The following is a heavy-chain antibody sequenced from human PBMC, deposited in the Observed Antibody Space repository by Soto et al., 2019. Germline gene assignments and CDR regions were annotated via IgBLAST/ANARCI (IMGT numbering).Heavy chain of an antibody. CDR1: GDSIGDTVHY. D-gene: IGHD3-10*01. V-gene: IGHV4-39*01. J-gene: IGHJ5*02. Sequence: PSETLSLTCSVSGDSIGDTVHYGGWVRQPPGKGLEWIGHMFYRGDRFYNPSLKSRVTISVDKSKNQFSPSLTSVTAADTAVYYCVRPLEIFGDLLPNWFDPWGQGTLVTVSS. CDR2: MFYRGDR. CDR3: VRPLEIFGDLLPNWFDP.